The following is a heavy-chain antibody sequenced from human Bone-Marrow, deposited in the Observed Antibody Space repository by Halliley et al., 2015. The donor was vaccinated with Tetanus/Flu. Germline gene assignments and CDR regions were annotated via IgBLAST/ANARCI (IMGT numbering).Heavy chain of an antibody. CDR3: AIPSGNWNCPVFVDD. CDR2: MYPGDSDT. V-gene: IGHV5-51*03. D-gene: IGHD1-26*01. CDR1: GYSFTSYW. Sequence: MQLVQSGAEVKKPGESLKISCKGSGYSFTSYWIGWVRQMPGKGLEWMGIMYPGDSDTRYSPSFQGQVTISADKSISTAYLQWCGLKASAPAMYYCAIPSGNWNCPVFVDDWGQGTLVTVSS. J-gene: IGHJ4*02.